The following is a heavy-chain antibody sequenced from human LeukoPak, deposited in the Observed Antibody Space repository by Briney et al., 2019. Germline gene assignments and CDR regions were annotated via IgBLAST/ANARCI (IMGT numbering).Heavy chain of an antibody. J-gene: IGHJ5*02. Sequence: ASVKVSCKASGGTFSSYAISWVRQAPGQGLEWMGIINPSGGSTSYAQKFQGRVTMTRDTSTSTVYMELSSLRSEDTAVYYCARGLTGGAGAGHGGWFDPWGQGTLVTVSS. CDR3: ARGLTGGAGAGHGGWFDP. CDR2: INPSGGST. CDR1: GGTFSSYA. D-gene: IGHD3-16*01. V-gene: IGHV1-46*01.